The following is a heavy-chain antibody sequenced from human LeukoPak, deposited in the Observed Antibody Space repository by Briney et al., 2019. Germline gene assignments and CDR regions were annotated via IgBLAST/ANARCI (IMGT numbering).Heavy chain of an antibody. V-gene: IGHV3-9*01. D-gene: IGHD6-19*01. Sequence: GGSLRLSCAASGFTFDDYAMHWVRQAPGKGLEWVSGISWNSGSIGYADSVKGRFTISRDNAKNSLYLQMNSLRAEDTALYYCAKCLGGWLYWYFDLWGRSTLVTVSS. J-gene: IGHJ2*01. CDR3: AKCLGGWLYWYFDL. CDR1: GFTFDDYA. CDR2: ISWNSGSI.